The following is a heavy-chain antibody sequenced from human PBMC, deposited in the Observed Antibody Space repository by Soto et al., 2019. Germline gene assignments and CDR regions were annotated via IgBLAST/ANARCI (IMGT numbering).Heavy chain of an antibody. Sequence: GGSLRLSCAASGFTFSAYWMSWVRQAPGKGLEWVSHIRPGGSAKYYVDSVKGRFAVSRDNSKNTLYLQMNGLRAEDTAVYYCAHHSGTTCYNVIDYWGQGTLVTVSS. J-gene: IGHJ4*02. D-gene: IGHD2-2*02. CDR3: AHHSGTTCYNVIDY. CDR1: GFTFSAYW. V-gene: IGHV3-7*03. CDR2: IRPGGSAK.